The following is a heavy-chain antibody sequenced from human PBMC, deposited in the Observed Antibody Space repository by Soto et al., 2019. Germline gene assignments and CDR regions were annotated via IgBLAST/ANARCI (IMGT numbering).Heavy chain of an antibody. CDR3: ARELDY. V-gene: IGHV3-30-3*01. CDR2: ISYDGSNK. Sequence: GGSLRLSCAASGFTFSSYAMHWVRQAPGKGLEWVAVISYDGSNKYYADSVKGRFTISRDNSKNTLYLQMNSLRAEDTAVYYCARELDYWGQGTLVTVSS. J-gene: IGHJ4*02. CDR1: GFTFSSYA.